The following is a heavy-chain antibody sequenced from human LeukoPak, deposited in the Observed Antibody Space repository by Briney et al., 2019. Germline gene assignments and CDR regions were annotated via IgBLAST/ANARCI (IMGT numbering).Heavy chain of an antibody. D-gene: IGHD6-19*01. CDR2: IYYSGST. CDR3: ARGKGQWLVVAERYFEY. Sequence: SETLSLTCTVSGNSISSYYWSWIRKPPGKGLEWSGYIYYSGSTNYNPSLKSRVTISVDTSKNQFSLKLSSVTAADTAVYYCARGKGQWLVVAERYFEYWGQGTLVTVSS. V-gene: IGHV4-59*01. CDR1: GNSISSYY. J-gene: IGHJ4*02.